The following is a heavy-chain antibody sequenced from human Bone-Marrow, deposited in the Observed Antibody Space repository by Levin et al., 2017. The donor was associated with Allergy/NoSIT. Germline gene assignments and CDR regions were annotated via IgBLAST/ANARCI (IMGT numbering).Heavy chain of an antibody. J-gene: IGHJ4*02. CDR2: INPSGGST. D-gene: IGHD3-10*01. CDR3: ARWDHVYGSGSPRDY. Sequence: ASVKVSCKASGYTFTSYYMHWVRQAPGQGLEWMGIINPSGGSTSYAQKFQGRVTMTRDTSTSTVYMELSSLRSEDTAVYYCARWDHVYGSGSPRDYWGQGTLVTVSS. V-gene: IGHV1-46*01. CDR1: GYTFTSYY.